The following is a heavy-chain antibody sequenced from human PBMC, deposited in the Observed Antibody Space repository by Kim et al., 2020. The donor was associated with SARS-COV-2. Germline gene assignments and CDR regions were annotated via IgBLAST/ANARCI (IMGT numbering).Heavy chain of an antibody. D-gene: IGHD6-19*01. CDR3: ARLAQWLVGVDYYYGMDV. Sequence: SETLSLTCTVSGGSISSGGYYWSWIRQHPGKGLEWIGYIYYSGSTYYNPSLKSRVTISVDTSKNQFSLKLSSVTAADTAVYYCARLAQWLVGVDYYYGMDVWGQGTTVTVSS. V-gene: IGHV4-31*03. CDR1: GGSISSGGYY. J-gene: IGHJ6*02. CDR2: IYYSGST.